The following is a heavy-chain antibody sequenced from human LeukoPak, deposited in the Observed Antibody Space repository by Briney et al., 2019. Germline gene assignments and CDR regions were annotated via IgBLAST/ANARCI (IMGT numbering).Heavy chain of an antibody. V-gene: IGHV4-4*08. CDR3: ARAHAGLYEGFDI. J-gene: IGHJ3*02. CDR1: GGSISSYY. D-gene: IGHD4/OR15-4a*01. CDR2: IYNRGST. Sequence: SETLSLTCTVSGGSISSYYWNWIRQPPGKGLEWIGYIYNRGSTNYNSSLKSRVTISVDTSKKQFSLKLSSVTAADTAVYYCARAHAGLYEGFDIWGQGTLVTVSS.